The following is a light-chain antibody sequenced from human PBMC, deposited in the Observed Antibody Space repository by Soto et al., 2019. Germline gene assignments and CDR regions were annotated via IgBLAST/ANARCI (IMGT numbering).Light chain of an antibody. V-gene: IGKV1-39*01. CDR2: GAS. Sequence: DIQMTQSPSSLSASVGDRVNITCRASQSISPYLNGYQQRVGKAPKLLIYGASSLQTGVPSRFIGSGSGTDFTLTISSLHPEDLAIYHCQQTHSTPHTFGQGTKLEI. J-gene: IGKJ2*01. CDR1: QSISPY. CDR3: QQTHSTPHT.